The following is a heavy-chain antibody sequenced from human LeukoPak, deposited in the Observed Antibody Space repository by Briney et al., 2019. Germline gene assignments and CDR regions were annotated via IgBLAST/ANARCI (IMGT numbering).Heavy chain of an antibody. CDR1: GSSISSSSYY. D-gene: IGHD3-3*01. CDR2: IYYGGST. J-gene: IGHJ4*02. CDR3: ARHRGFLEWLPIYYFDY. V-gene: IGHV4-39*01. Sequence: SETLPLTCAVSGSSISSSSYYWGWIRQPPGKGLEWIGSIYYGGSTYYNPSLKSGVTISIGTSKNQFSLKLSSVTAADTAVYYCARHRGFLEWLPIYYFDYWGQGTLVTVSS.